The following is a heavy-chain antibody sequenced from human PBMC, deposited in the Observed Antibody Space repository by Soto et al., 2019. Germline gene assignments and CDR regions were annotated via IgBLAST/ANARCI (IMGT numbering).Heavy chain of an antibody. Sequence: QVQLVQSGAEVKKPGSSVKVSCKASGGTFSRYAISWVRQAPGQGLEWMGGIIPIFGTANYAQKFQGRVTITADESTSTAYMELSSLRSEDTAVYYCASDSSSAGYYGMDVWGQGTTVTVSS. V-gene: IGHV1-69*01. J-gene: IGHJ6*02. CDR3: ASDSSSAGYYGMDV. CDR2: IIPIFGTA. D-gene: IGHD6-6*01. CDR1: GGTFSRYA.